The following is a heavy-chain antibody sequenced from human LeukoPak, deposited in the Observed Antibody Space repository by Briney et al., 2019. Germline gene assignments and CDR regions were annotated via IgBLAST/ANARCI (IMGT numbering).Heavy chain of an antibody. CDR1: GFTFSSHW. D-gene: IGHD6-13*01. CDR3: ARVVLYYSYMDV. CDR2: IKEDGSEK. V-gene: IGHV3-7*01. J-gene: IGHJ6*03. Sequence: GGSPRLSCAASGFTFSSHWTTWVRQAPGKGLEWVANIKEDGSEKKYVDSVKGRFTISRDNAKNSLYLQMNSLRAEDTAVYYCARVVLYYSYMDVWGKGTTVTVSS.